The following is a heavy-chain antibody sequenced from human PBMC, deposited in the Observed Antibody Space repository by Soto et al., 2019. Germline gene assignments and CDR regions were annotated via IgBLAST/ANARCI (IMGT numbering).Heavy chain of an antibody. CDR1: GFTFSSYA. CDR2: ISYDGSNK. D-gene: IGHD3-3*01. J-gene: IGHJ6*01. V-gene: IGHV3-30-3*01. CDR3: ARDEWDDFWRCYGTYYHYGMAG. Sequence: GRTLRISWAASGFTFSSYAMHWVRQAPGKGLEWVAVISYDGSNKYYADSVKGRFTISRDNSKNTLYLQMNSLRAEDTAVYYCARDEWDDFWRCYGTYYHYGMAGCGQGATVTVSS.